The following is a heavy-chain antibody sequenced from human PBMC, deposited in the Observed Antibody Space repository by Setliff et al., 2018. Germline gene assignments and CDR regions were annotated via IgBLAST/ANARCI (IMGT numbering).Heavy chain of an antibody. D-gene: IGHD3-22*01. J-gene: IGHJ4*02. V-gene: IGHV5-51*01. CDR1: GYSFTNYW. CDR3: ARESYDSSGYIYYFDY. CDR2: IYPGDSDT. Sequence: TGESLKISCKGSGYSFTNYWIGWVRQVPGKGLEWMGIIYPGDSDTRYSPSFQGQVTISADKSISTAYLQWSSLKASDTAMYYCARESYDSSGYIYYFDYWGQGTLVTVSS.